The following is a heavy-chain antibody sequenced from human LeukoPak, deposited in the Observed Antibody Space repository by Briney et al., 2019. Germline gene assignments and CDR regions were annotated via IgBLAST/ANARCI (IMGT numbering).Heavy chain of an antibody. CDR2: IIPIFGTA. CDR3: AREYYDFWSGYPY. Sequence: SVKVSCKASGGTFSSYAISWVRQAPGQGLEWMGGIIPIFGTANFAQKFQGRVTITADESTSTAYMELSSLRSEDTAVYYCAREYYDFWSGYPYWGQGTLVTVSS. V-gene: IGHV1-69*13. CDR1: GGTFSSYA. J-gene: IGHJ4*02. D-gene: IGHD3-3*01.